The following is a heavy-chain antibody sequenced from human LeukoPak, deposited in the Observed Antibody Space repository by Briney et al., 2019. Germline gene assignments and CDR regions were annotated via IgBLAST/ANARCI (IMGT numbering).Heavy chain of an antibody. D-gene: IGHD5-24*01. CDR2: INHSGST. Sequence: GSLRLSCAASGFTFSSYEMNWVRQAPGKGLEWIGEINHSGSTNYNPSLKSRVTISVDTSKNQFSLKLSSVTAADTAVYYCARERRDGYNVYYYYNYMDVWGKGTTVTVSS. CDR3: ARERRDGYNVYYYYNYMDV. CDR1: GFTFSSYE. V-gene: IGHV4-34*01. J-gene: IGHJ6*03.